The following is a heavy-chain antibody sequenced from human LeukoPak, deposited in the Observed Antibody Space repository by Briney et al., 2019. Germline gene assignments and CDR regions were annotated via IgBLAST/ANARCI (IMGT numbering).Heavy chain of an antibody. D-gene: IGHD2-21*01. Sequence: LSFTCAVYGGSFSGYYWSWIRQPPGKGLEWVSYISSSGSTIYYADSVKGRFTISRDNAKNSLYLQMNSLRAEDTAVYYCARAYSGEVDYWGQGTLVTVSS. J-gene: IGHJ4*02. CDR1: GGSFSGYY. CDR2: ISSSGSTI. CDR3: ARAYSGEVDY. V-gene: IGHV3-11*04.